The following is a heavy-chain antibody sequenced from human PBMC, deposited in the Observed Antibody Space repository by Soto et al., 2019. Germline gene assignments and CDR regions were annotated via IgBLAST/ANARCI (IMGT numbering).Heavy chain of an antibody. J-gene: IGHJ4*02. CDR1: GLTFGAYV. CDR2: IRRKAYGGTT. CDR3: SSDHSSCSGNYAHY. D-gene: IGHD3-3*01. Sequence: PGGSRRHSCTASGLTFGAYVMRWVRQAPGNGLEWVGFIRRKAYGGTTEYAASVKGRFTISRDDTTRISYLQMNSLKTADTTVEYCSSDHSSCSGNYAHYWGQALLVTVS. V-gene: IGHV3-49*04.